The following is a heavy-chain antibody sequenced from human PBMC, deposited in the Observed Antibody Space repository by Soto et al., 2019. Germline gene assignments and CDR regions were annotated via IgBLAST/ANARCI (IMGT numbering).Heavy chain of an antibody. J-gene: IGHJ6*02. CDR1: GYSFTTYG. CDR2: ISGYNGDT. Sequence: QGLLVQSGAEVKQPGASVKVSCKASGYSFTTYGISWVRQAPGQGLEWMGWISGYNGDTNNAQKFQDRDTMTIVRSTTTAYLELMSLTSDDTAVYYCAENGHPPDYYYGMDVWGQGTTVTVSS. D-gene: IGHD2-8*01. CDR3: AENGHPPDYYYGMDV. V-gene: IGHV1-18*01.